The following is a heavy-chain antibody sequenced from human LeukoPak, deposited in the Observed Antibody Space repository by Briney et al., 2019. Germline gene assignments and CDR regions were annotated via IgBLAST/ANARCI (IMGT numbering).Heavy chain of an antibody. D-gene: IGHD2-21*01. V-gene: IGHV4-4*07. CDR3: GRDRAGDDSVVRLDY. CDR1: GDSIQNYY. Sequence: PSETLSLTCTVSGDSIQNYYWSWIRQPAGRGLEWIGRIYSFGMTDYNPSLTSRVTMSVDTSKNQFSLTLRSVTAADTAMYYCGRDRAGDDSVVRLDYWGQGILVTVSS. CDR2: IYSFGMT. J-gene: IGHJ4*02.